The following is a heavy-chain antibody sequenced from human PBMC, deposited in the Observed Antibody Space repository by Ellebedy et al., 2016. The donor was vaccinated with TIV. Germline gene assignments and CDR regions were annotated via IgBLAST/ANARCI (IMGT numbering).Heavy chain of an antibody. J-gene: IGHJ4*02. Sequence: GESLEISCAASGVIFSDHWMSWVRQAPGKGLEWVANIKNDGSEKYYVDSVKGRFTISRDSAKNSLYLQMNSLRAEETAVYYCAHLRGYSGYDHSSYFDYWGQGTLVTVSS. CDR3: AHLRGYSGYDHSSYFDY. D-gene: IGHD5-12*01. V-gene: IGHV3-7*01. CDR2: IKNDGSEK. CDR1: GVIFSDHW.